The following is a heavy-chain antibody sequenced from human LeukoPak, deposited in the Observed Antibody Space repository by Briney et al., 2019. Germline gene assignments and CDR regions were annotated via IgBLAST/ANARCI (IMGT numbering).Heavy chain of an antibody. J-gene: IGHJ5*02. CDR1: GGSFSGYY. Sequence: SETLSLTCAVYGGSFSGYYWSWIRQPPGKGLEWIGEINHSGSTNYNPSLKSRVTISVDTSKNQFSLKLSSVTAADTAVYHCARGKRITMVRGVIGNWFDPWGQGTLVTVSS. D-gene: IGHD3-10*01. CDR2: INHSGST. V-gene: IGHV4-34*01. CDR3: ARGKRITMVRGVIGNWFDP.